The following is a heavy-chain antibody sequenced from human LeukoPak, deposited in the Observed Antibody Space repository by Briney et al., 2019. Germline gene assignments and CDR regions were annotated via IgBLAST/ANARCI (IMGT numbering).Heavy chain of an antibody. D-gene: IGHD2-8*01. J-gene: IGHJ6*02. CDR3: AKIRNLYCTNGVCYNYGMDV. Sequence: GGPLRLSCAASGFTFSSYAMSWVRQAPGKGLEWVSAISGSGGSTYYADSVKGQFTISRDNSKNTLYLQMNSLRAEDTAVYYCAKIRNLYCTNGVCYNYGMDVWGQGTTVTVSS. CDR2: ISGSGGST. V-gene: IGHV3-23*01. CDR1: GFTFSSYA.